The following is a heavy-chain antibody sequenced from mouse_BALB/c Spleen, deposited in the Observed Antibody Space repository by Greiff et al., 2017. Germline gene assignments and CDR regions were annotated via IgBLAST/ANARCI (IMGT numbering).Heavy chain of an antibody. J-gene: IGHJ4*01. D-gene: IGHD4-1*01. Sequence: VKLMESGHGLVAPSQSLSITCTVSGFSLTDYGVSWIRQPPGKGLEWLGVIWGGGSTYYNSALKSRLSISKDNSKSQVFLKMNSLQTDDTAMYYCAKGDWERYAMDYWGQGTSVTVSS. V-gene: IGHV2-6-5*01. CDR1: GFSLTDYG. CDR2: IWGGGST. CDR3: AKGDWERYAMDY.